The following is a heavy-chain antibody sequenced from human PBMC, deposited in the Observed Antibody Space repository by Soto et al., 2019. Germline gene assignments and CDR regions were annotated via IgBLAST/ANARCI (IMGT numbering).Heavy chain of an antibody. D-gene: IGHD2-21*01. V-gene: IGHV3-30*03. CDR3: MIRVVIGLDDAIDI. CDR2: ISYDGSNK. Sequence: SLRLSCAASGFTFSSYGMHWVRQAPGKGLEWVAVISYDGSNKYYADSVKGRFTISRDNSKNTLYLQMNSLRAEDTAVYYCMIRVVIGLDDAIDIWGQGTMVTVSS. J-gene: IGHJ3*02. CDR1: GFTFSSYG.